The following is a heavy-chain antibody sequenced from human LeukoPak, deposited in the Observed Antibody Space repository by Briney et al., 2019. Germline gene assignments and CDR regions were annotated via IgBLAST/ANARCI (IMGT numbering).Heavy chain of an antibody. CDR2: IRSDGNDT. J-gene: IGHJ4*02. V-gene: IGHV3-30*02. D-gene: IGHD3-22*01. CDR1: GFIFSSYG. Sequence: PGGSLRLSCAASGFIFSSYGMHWVRQPPGKGLEWVAFIRSDGNDTYSAASVKGRFTISRDNSKNTLWLQMNSLRAEDTAVYYCAKHDSSSDFWGQGTLVTVSS. CDR3: AKHDSSSDF.